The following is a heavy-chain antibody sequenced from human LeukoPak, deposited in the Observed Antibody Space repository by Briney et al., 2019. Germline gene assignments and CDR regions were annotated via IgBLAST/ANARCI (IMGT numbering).Heavy chain of an antibody. Sequence: GGSLRLSCAASGFTFSNYWMSWVHQAPGKGLEWVSAISGSGGSTYYADSVKGRFTISRVNSKNALYLQMNSLRTEGTAVYYCAKDKYLDWLPLDYWGQGTLVTVSS. D-gene: IGHD3-9*01. CDR1: GFTFSNYW. CDR2: ISGSGGST. V-gene: IGHV3-23*01. J-gene: IGHJ4*02. CDR3: AKDKYLDWLPLDY.